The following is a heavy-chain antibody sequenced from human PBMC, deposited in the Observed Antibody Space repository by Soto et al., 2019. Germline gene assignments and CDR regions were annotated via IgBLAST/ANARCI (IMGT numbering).Heavy chain of an antibody. V-gene: IGHV1-18*01. CDR1: GYTFTSYG. D-gene: IGHD3-10*01. CDR2: ISAYNGNT. CDR3: AREGWLGGAPYYYYYGMDV. J-gene: IGHJ6*02. Sequence: ASVKVSCKASGYTFTSYGISWVXQAPGQGXXWMGWISAYNGNTNYAQKLQGRVTMTTDTSTSTAYMELRSLRSDDTAVYYCAREGWLGGAPYYYYYGMDVWGQGTTVTVS.